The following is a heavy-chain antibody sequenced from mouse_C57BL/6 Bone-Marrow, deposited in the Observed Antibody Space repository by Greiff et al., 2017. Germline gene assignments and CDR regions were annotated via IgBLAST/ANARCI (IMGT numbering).Heavy chain of an antibody. J-gene: IGHJ3*01. CDR3: ARDGSRYEWFAY. CDR1: GYTFISYW. Sequence: QVQLQQPGAELVMPGASVKLSCKASGYTFISYWMHWVKQRPGQGLEWIGEIDPSDSYTNYNQKFKGKSTLTVDKSSSTAYMQLSSLTSEDSAVDYCARDGSRYEWFAYCGQGALVTVSA. D-gene: IGHD1-1*01. CDR2: IDPSDSYT. V-gene: IGHV1-69*01.